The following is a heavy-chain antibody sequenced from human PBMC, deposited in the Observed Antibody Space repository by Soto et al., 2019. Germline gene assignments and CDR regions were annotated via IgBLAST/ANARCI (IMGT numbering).Heavy chain of an antibody. J-gene: IGHJ5*02. CDR3: ARGHGGILYWFDP. V-gene: IGHV1-69*01. Sequence: QVQLVQSGAEVKKPGSSVQVSCKASGGTFSNYPVSWVRQAPGQGLEWMGGIIPIFGTANYAQKFQGRVTITADESTSTAYMELSSLRSEDTAVYYCARGHGGILYWFDPWGQGTLVTVSS. D-gene: IGHD4-17*01. CDR1: GGTFSNYP. CDR2: IIPIFGTA.